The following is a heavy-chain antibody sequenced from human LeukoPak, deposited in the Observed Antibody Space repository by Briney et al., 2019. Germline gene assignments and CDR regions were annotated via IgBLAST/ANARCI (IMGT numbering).Heavy chain of an antibody. CDR1: GDSISNYF. V-gene: IGHV4-59*01. CDR2: ISTSGST. J-gene: IGHJ6*02. Sequence: PSETLSLTCSVSGDSISNYFWGWIRQPPGKGLEWIGFISTSGSTYYNPSLKSRVTISADTSKNHFSLKLSSVTAADTAVYYCARDRDYYGMDVWGQGTTVTVSS. CDR3: ARDRDYYGMDV.